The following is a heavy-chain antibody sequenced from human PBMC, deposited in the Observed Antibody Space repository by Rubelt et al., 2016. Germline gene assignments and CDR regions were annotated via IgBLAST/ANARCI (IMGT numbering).Heavy chain of an antibody. D-gene: IGHD6-6*01. V-gene: IGHV1-46*01. Sequence: GYIFTSYSMHWVRQAPGQGLEWMGIINTSGGRKTYEQKFQGRVSMTRDTSTSTVYMELSSLRYEDTALYYCAGDSSNLAARLPNFDYWGQGTLVSVSS. J-gene: IGHJ4*02. CDR2: INTSGGRK. CDR1: GYIFTSYS. CDR3: AGDSSNLAARLPNFDY.